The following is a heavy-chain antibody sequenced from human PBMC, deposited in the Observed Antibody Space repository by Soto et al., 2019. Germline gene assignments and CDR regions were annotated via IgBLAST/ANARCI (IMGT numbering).Heavy chain of an antibody. CDR1: GYTFTIYA. D-gene: IGHD1-1*01. V-gene: IGHV1-3*01. CDR3: ARGDDLISFYYGMDL. J-gene: IGHJ6*02. Sequence: GASVKVSCKASGYTFTIYAVHWVRQAPGQRLECVGWINAGKGNTNYSQKFQGRVTITKDTSANTAYMELSSLGSEDTAVYYCARGDDLISFYYGMDLWGQGTTVTVSS. CDR2: INAGKGNT.